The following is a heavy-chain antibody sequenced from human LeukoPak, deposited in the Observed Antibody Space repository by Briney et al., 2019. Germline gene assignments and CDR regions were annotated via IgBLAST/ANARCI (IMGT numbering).Heavy chain of an antibody. CDR1: GFTFSSYA. D-gene: IGHD1-26*01. J-gene: IGHJ4*02. Sequence: PGGSLRLSCAASGFTFSSYAMHWVRQAPGKGLEWVAVISYDGSNKYYADSVKGRFTISRDNSKNTLYLQMNSLRAEDTAVYYCAKGGGTVDYWGQGTLVTVSS. V-gene: IGHV3-30-3*01. CDR3: AKGGGTVDY. CDR2: ISYDGSNK.